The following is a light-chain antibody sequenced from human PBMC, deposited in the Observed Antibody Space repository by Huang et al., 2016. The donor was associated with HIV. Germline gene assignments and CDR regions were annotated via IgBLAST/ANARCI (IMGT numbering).Light chain of an antibody. CDR1: QNLLQTNGYNS. J-gene: IGKJ2*01. Sequence: DIVMTQSPLSLPVTPGEPASISCRSSQNLLQTNGYNSLDWYLQRPGQSPQLLIYLGCRRDAGVPDRCSGSGSGTGFTLKISGVEADDVGVYYCMGALQTPPNTFGQGTKLEI. V-gene: IGKV2-28*01. CDR2: LGC. CDR3: MGALQTPPNT.